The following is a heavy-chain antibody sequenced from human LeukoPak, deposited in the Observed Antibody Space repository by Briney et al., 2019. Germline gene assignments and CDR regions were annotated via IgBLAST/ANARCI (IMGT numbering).Heavy chain of an antibody. D-gene: IGHD4-23*01. V-gene: IGHV4-59*08. CDR2: IYYSGST. Sequence: SETLSLTCTVSGGSISSYYWSWIRQPPGKGLEWIGYIYYSGSTNYNPSLKSRVTISVDTSKNQFSLKLSSVTAADTAVYYCARQATTVDWFDPWGQGTLVTVFS. CDR1: GGSISSYY. J-gene: IGHJ5*02. CDR3: ARQATTVDWFDP.